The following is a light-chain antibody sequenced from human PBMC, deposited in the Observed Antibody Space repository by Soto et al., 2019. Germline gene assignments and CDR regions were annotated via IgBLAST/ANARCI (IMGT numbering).Light chain of an antibody. CDR2: AAS. J-gene: IGKJ4*01. CDR3: QRSYSTPLT. CDR1: QSISSY. Sequence: DIQMTQSPSSLSASVGDRVTITCRASQSISSYLNWYQQKPGKAPKLLIYAASSLQSGVPSRLSGSGSGTDLTLSISSLQADDFATYYCQRSYSTPLTFGGGTKVEIK. V-gene: IGKV1-39*01.